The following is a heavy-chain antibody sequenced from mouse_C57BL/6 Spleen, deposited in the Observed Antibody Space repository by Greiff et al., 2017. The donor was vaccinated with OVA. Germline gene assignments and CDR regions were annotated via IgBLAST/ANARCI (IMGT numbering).Heavy chain of an antibody. CDR1: GYAFSSYW. D-gene: IGHD1-1*01. V-gene: IGHV1-80*01. CDR3: ARRTVVATDYYAMDY. CDR2: IYPGDGDT. Sequence: VQGVESGAELVKPGASVKISCKASGYAFSSYWMNWVKQRPGKGLEWIGQIYPGDGDTNYNGKFKGKATLTADKSSSTAYMQLSSLTSEDSAVYFCARRTVVATDYYAMDYWGQGTSVTVSS. J-gene: IGHJ4*01.